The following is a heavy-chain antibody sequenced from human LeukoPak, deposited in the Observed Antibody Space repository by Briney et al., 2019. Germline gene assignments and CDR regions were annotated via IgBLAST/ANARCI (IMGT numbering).Heavy chain of an antibody. CDR2: ISSSSSSYI. CDR3: ARDYLVINRRERWYYYDSSGYSFDY. V-gene: IGHV3-21*01. D-gene: IGHD3-22*01. Sequence: GGSLRLSCAAFGFTFSSYSMNWVRQAPGKGLEWVSSISSSSSSYIYYADSVKGRFTISRDNAKNSLYLQMNSLRAEDTAVYYCARDYLVINRRERWYYYDSSGYSFDYWGQGTLVTVSS. CDR1: GFTFSSYS. J-gene: IGHJ4*02.